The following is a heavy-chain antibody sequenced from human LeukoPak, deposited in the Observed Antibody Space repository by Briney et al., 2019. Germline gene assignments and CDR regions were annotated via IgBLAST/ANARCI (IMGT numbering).Heavy chain of an antibody. V-gene: IGHV3-21*01. D-gene: IGHD6-19*01. Sequence: GGSLRPSCAASGFTFSSYSMNWVRQAPGKGLEWVSSISSSSSYIYYADSVKGRFTTSRDNAKNSLYLQMNSLRAEDTAVYYCASRGVAVAGTRSIDYWGQRTLVTVSS. CDR1: GFTFSSYS. J-gene: IGHJ4*02. CDR3: ASRGVAVAGTRSIDY. CDR2: ISSSSSYI.